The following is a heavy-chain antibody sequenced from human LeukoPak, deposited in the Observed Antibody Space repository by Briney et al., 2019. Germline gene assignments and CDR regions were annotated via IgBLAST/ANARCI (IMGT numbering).Heavy chain of an antibody. V-gene: IGHV3-23*01. CDR3: AKDSKIVGATFRSYHYMDV. D-gene: IGHD1-26*01. Sequence: GGSLRLSCAASGFTFSSYAMSWVRQAPGKGLEWVSAIRGSGDRTHYADSVKGRFTISRDNSRNTLYLQMNSLRAEDTAVYYCAKDSKIVGATFRSYHYMDVWGKGTAVTVSS. CDR2: IRGSGDRT. CDR1: GFTFSSYA. J-gene: IGHJ6*03.